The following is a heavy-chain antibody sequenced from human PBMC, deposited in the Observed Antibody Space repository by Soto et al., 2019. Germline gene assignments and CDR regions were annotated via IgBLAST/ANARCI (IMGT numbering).Heavy chain of an antibody. V-gene: IGHV4-34*01. CDR2: INHSGSA. J-gene: IGHJ6*02. CDR3: ARGRAYGSGSYYSEYYYGMDV. D-gene: IGHD3-10*01. Sequence: ASETLSLTCAVYGGSFSGYYWSWIRQPPGKGLEWIGEINHSGSANYNPSLKSRVTISVDTSKNQFSLKLSSVTAADTAVYYCARGRAYGSGSYYSEYYYGMDVWGQGTTVTV. CDR1: GGSFSGYY.